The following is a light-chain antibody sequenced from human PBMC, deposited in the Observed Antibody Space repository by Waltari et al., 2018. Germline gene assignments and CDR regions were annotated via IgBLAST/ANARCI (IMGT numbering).Light chain of an antibody. Sequence: EIVLTQSPGTLSLYPGERATLSCRASQSINKYLAWYQQKPGLAPRLLVVDASNRATGIPARFSGSGSGTDFTLTISSLEPEDFAVYYCQQRSNWPITFGQGTRLEIK. CDR2: DAS. CDR1: QSINKY. CDR3: QQRSNWPIT. J-gene: IGKJ5*01. V-gene: IGKV3-11*01.